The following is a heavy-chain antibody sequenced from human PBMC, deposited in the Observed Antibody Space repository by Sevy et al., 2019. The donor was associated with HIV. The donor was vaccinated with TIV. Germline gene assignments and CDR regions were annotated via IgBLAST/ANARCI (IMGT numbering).Heavy chain of an antibody. Sequence: GGSLRLSCAASGFTFSDYSMHWVRQAPGKGLEWVAVIYSGGSTYYADSVKGRFTISRDNSKNTLYLQMNSLRAEDTAVYYCARDFEGNWFDPWGQGTLVTVSS. J-gene: IGHJ5*02. CDR1: GFTFSDYS. V-gene: IGHV3-53*01. D-gene: IGHD3-9*01. CDR3: ARDFEGNWFDP. CDR2: IYSGGST.